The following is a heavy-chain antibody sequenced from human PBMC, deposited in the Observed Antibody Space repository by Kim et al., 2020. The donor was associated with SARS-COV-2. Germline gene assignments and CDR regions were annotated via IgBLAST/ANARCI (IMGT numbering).Heavy chain of an antibody. CDR2: FDLEDGET. CDR3: STNFPSFSGGNCYRYFHH. J-gene: IGHJ1*01. V-gene: IGHV1-24*01. CDR1: GYTLSELS. Sequence: ASVKVSCKVSGYTLSELSMHWVRQAPGKGLEWMGGFDLEDGETIYAQKFQGRVTMTEDTSTDTPYMELSGLISEDTAVYYFSTNFPSFSGGNCYRYFHHW. D-gene: IGHD2-15*01.